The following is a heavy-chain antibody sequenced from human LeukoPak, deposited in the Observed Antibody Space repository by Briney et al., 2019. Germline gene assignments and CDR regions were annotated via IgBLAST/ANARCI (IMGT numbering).Heavy chain of an antibody. J-gene: IGHJ4*02. CDR3: ARTGRSSGWYGY. CDR2: INSDGSST. CDR1: GFSVSSDW. D-gene: IGHD6-19*01. Sequence: PGGSLRLARAAAGFSVSSDWMDSVSHAPGKGLVWVSRINSDGSSTSYADSVKGRFNISRDNAKNTLYLQMNSLRAEETAVYYCARTGRSSGWYGYWGQGTLVTVSS. V-gene: IGHV3-74*01.